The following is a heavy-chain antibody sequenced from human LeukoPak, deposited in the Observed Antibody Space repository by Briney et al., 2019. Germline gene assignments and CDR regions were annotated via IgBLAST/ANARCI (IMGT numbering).Heavy chain of an antibody. CDR1: GYTFTSYD. CDR2: MNPNSGNT. CDR3: ARAPRGYQLLSKYYYYGMDV. D-gene: IGHD2-2*01. V-gene: IGHV1-8*01. Sequence: ASVTVSCKASGYTFTSYDINWVRQATGQGLEWMGWMNPNSGNTGYAQKFQGRVTMTRNTSISTAYMELSSLRSEDTAVYYCARAPRGYQLLSKYYYYGMDVWGQGTTVTVSS. J-gene: IGHJ6*02.